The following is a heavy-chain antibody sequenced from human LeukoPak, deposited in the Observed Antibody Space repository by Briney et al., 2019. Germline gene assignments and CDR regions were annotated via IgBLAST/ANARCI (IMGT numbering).Heavy chain of an antibody. CDR2: ISSSSSYI. V-gene: IGHV3-21*01. CDR3: ARDSKGVAYYYGMDV. CDR1: GFTFSSYS. Sequence: GGSLRLSCAASGFTFSSYSMNWVRQAPGKGLEWVSSISSSSSYIYYADSVKGRLTISRDNAKNSLYLQMNSLRAEDTAVYYCARDSKGVAYYYGMDVWGQGTTVTVSS. D-gene: IGHD2-15*01. J-gene: IGHJ6*02.